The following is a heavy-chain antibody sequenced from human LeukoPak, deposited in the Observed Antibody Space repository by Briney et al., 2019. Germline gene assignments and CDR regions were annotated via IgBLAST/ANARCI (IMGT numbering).Heavy chain of an antibody. CDR3: ASLLNCAGDCYSGWRHFDL. CDR2: INTDGRTT. Sequence: GGSLRLSCAASGFTFSSYWMNWVRQAPGKGLVWVAHINTDGRTTTYADSVKGRFTVSRDNAKNTLYLEMNRLRAEDTAVYYCASLLNCAGDCYSGWRHFDLWGRGTLVTVSS. D-gene: IGHD2-21*01. J-gene: IGHJ2*01. CDR1: GFTFSSYW. V-gene: IGHV3-74*01.